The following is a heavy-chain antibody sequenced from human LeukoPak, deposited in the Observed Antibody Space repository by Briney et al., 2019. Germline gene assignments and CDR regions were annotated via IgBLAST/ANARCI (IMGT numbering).Heavy chain of an antibody. Sequence: SVKLSCKASGFTFTSSAMQWVRQARGQGLEWIGWIVVGSGNTNYAQQFQERVTITRDMSTRTAYMQLSSLSSEDSAGYDGAANVDTAMGDTTYISGQGTTVTVSS. CDR2: IVVGSGNT. CDR1: GFTFTSSA. D-gene: IGHD5-18*01. V-gene: IGHV1-58*02. CDR3: AANVDTAMGDTTYI. J-gene: IGHJ3*02.